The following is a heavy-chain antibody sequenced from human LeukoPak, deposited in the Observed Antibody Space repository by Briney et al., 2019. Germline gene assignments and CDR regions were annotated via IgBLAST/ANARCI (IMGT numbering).Heavy chain of an antibody. J-gene: IGHJ3*02. V-gene: IGHV3-23*01. CDR2: ISGSGGST. CDR1: GFTFSSYA. CDR3: ARPRDGYNDAFDI. D-gene: IGHD5-24*01. Sequence: GGSLRLSCAASGFTFSSYAMSWVRQAPGKGLEWVSAISGSGGSTYYADSVKGRFTISRDNSKNTLYLQMNSLRAEDTAVYYCARPRDGYNDAFDIWGQGTMVTVSS.